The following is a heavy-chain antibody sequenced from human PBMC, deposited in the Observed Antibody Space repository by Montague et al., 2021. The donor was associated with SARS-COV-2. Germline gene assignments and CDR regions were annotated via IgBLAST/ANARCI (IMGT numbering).Heavy chain of an antibody. CDR3: VRDHPYGGPRGAYDI. V-gene: IGHV4-59*01. D-gene: IGHD4-23*01. J-gene: IGHJ3*02. CDR2: IYDCGAV. CDR1: GGSITGYY. Sequence: SETLSLTCTVSGGSITGYYWSWLRRSPGKGLEWIAYIYDCGAVNXSPSLGSRVTISTDTSKNQLSLKVNSVTAADTAVYYCVRDHPYGGPRGAYDIWGQGTVVTVSS.